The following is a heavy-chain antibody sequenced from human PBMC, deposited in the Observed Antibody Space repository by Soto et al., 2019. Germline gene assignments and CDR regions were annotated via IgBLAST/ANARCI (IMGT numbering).Heavy chain of an antibody. Sequence: QVQLVQSGAEVKKPGASVKVSCKASGYTFTNYGLSWVRQAPGQGLEWMGWISPYNGYTNYAQKLQGRVTMTTDTSTSTDYMELRSVRSDDTAVYYCARGKDFGVVIPSKTNWFDPWGQGTLVTVSS. CDR2: ISPYNGYT. CDR3: ARGKDFGVVIPSKTNWFDP. D-gene: IGHD3-3*01. J-gene: IGHJ5*02. CDR1: GYTFTNYG. V-gene: IGHV1-18*01.